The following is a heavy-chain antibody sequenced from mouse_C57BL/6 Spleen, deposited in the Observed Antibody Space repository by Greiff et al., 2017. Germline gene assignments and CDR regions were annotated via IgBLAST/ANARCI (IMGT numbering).Heavy chain of an antibody. V-gene: IGHV1-9*01. CDR1: GSPFPFSF. D-gene: IGHD1-1*01. CDR2: ILPGSGST. Sequence: QVQLQQSGAELMKPGASAPLSCTSTGSPFPFSFLYFLNHIPLHCLEFIGEILPGSGSTNYNEKFKGKATFTADTSSNTAYMQLSSLTTEDSAIYYCAREGITTVPWAMDYWGQGTSVTVSS. CDR3: AREGITTVPWAMDY. J-gene: IGHJ4*01.